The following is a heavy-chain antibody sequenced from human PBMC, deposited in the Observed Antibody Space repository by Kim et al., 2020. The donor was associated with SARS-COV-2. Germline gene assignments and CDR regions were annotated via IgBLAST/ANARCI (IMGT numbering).Heavy chain of an antibody. CDR1: GFTFAKYA. D-gene: IGHD2-8*01. J-gene: IGHJ4*01. CDR3: ARDVYRCFGGIADSFHY. CDR2: ISISGDTA. V-gene: IGHV3-23*01. Sequence: GGSLRRSCVASGFTFAKYAMTWLRQAPGKGLEWVAGISISGDTAKYTDSVKGRFTISRDNAKDTVYLHLRRLRAEDTALYYCARDVYRCFGGIADSFHY.